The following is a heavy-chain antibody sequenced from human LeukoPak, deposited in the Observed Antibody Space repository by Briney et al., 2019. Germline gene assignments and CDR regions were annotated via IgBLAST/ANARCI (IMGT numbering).Heavy chain of an antibody. CDR1: GGTFSSYA. Sequence: SVKVSCKASGGTFSSYAISWVRQAPGQGLEWMGGITPIFGTANYAQKFQGRVTITADESTSTAYMELSSLRSEDTAVYYCARVRSIAAAGTGPYYFDYWGQGTLVTVSS. D-gene: IGHD6-13*01. CDR2: ITPIFGTA. V-gene: IGHV1-69*13. CDR3: ARVRSIAAAGTGPYYFDY. J-gene: IGHJ4*02.